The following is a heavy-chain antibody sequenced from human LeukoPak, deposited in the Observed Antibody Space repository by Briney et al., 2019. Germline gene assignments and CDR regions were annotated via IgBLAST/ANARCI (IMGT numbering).Heavy chain of an antibody. D-gene: IGHD2-8*01. CDR3: ARNSNGMSN. CDR1: GFTFSSYA. CDR2: ISGSGGST. J-gene: IGHJ4*02. Sequence: GGSLRLSCAASGFTFSSYAMSWVRQAPGKGLEWVSAISGSGGSTYYADSVKGRFTISRDNAKNTLYLQMNSLKAEDSAMYYCARNSNGMSNWGQGTLVIVSS. V-gene: IGHV3-23*01.